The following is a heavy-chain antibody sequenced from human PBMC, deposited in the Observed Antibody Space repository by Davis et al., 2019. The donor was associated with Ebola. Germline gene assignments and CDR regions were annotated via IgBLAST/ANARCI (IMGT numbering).Heavy chain of an antibody. CDR2: ISAYNGNT. CDR3: ARDRSMVYRSWLDV. CDR1: GYTFTSYG. D-gene: IGHD3-10*01. Sequence: AASVKVSCKASGYTFTSYGISWVRQAPGQGLEWMGWISAYNGNTNYAQKLQGRVTMTTDTSTSTAYMELRSLRSEDTAVYYCARDRSMVYRSWLDVWGQGTTVTVSS. V-gene: IGHV1-18*01. J-gene: IGHJ6*02.